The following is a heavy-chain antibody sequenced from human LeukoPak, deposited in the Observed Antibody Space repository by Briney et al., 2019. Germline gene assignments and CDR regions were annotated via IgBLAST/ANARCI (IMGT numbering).Heavy chain of an antibody. CDR3: ARAKGGSSSHFDY. CDR1: GGSISCYY. J-gene: IGHJ4*02. D-gene: IGHD6-6*01. Sequence: SETLSLTCTVSGGSISCYYWSWIRQPPGKGLEWIGYIYYSGSTNYNPPLKSRVTISVDTPKNQFSLKLSSVTAADTAVYYCARAKGGSSSHFDYWGQGTLVTVSS. V-gene: IGHV4-59*01. CDR2: IYYSGST.